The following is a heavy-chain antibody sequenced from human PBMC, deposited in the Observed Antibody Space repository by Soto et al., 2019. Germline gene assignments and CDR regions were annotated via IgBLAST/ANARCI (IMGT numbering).Heavy chain of an antibody. D-gene: IGHD3-22*01. CDR1: GFTFSSYA. J-gene: IGHJ6*02. CDR3: AREAKDRSRPWVNYYYYGMDV. V-gene: IGHV3-30-3*01. CDR2: ISYDGSNK. Sequence: PGGSLRHSCAASGFTFSSYAMHWVRQAPGKGLECVAVISYDGSNKYYADSVKGRFTISRDNSKNTLYLQMNSLRAEDTAVYYCAREAKDRSRPWVNYYYYGMDVWGQGTTVTVSS.